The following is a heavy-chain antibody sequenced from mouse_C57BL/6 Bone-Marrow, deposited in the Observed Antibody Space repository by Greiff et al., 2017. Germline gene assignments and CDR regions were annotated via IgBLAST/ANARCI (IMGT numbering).Heavy chain of an antibody. V-gene: IGHV1-64*01. Sequence: QVQLQQPGAELVKPGASVKLSCKASGYTFTSYWMHWVKQRPGQGLEWIGMIHPNSGSNNYNEKFKSKATLTVDKSSSTAYMQLSSLTSEYSAVYYCARRSNLKYFDDWGTGTTVTVSS. CDR3: ARRSNLKYFDD. CDR2: IHPNSGSN. CDR1: GYTFTSYW. D-gene: IGHD2-5*01. J-gene: IGHJ1*03.